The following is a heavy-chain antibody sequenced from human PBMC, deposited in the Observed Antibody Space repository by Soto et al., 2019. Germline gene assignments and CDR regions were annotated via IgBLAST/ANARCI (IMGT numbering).Heavy chain of an antibody. V-gene: IGHV3-7*01. CDR1: GFTLSSHW. D-gene: IGHD6-19*01. Sequence: GGSLRLSCVASGFTLSSHWMNWVRQAPGKGLEWVANIKQDGYEKYYVDSVRGRFFISRDNAKNSLYLQLNSLRAEDTAVYYCARDADASGWYHYGMDVWGQGTLVTVSS. J-gene: IGHJ6*02. CDR2: IKQDGYEK. CDR3: ARDADASGWYHYGMDV.